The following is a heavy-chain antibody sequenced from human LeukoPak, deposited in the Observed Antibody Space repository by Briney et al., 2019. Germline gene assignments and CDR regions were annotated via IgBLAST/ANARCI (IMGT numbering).Heavy chain of an antibody. V-gene: IGHV3-23*01. CDR3: AKFPVGRIAARPGFDY. CDR2: ISGSGGST. D-gene: IGHD6-6*01. Sequence: GGSLRLSCAASGFTFSSYAMSWVRQAPGKGLEWFSAISGSGGSTYYADSVKGRFTISRDNSKNTLYLQMNSLRAEDTAVYYCAKFPVGRIAARPGFDYWGQGTLVTVSS. CDR1: GFTFSSYA. J-gene: IGHJ4*02.